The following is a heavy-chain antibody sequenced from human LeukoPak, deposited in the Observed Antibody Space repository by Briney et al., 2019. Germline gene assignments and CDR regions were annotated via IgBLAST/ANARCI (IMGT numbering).Heavy chain of an antibody. CDR3: ARSDGYGLVGI. J-gene: IGHJ3*02. Sequence: SETLSLTCTVSGGSISSSSYYWGWIRQTPGKGLEWIGNIYYNGGTYFNPSLKSRVTISIDTSKNQFSLKLSSVTAADTAVYYCARSDGYGLVGIWGQGTMVTVSS. D-gene: IGHD3-10*01. CDR2: IYYNGGT. CDR1: GGSISSSSYY. V-gene: IGHV4-39*07.